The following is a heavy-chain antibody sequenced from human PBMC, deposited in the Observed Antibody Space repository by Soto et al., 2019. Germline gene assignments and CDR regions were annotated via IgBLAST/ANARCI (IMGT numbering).Heavy chain of an antibody. CDR3: ASALTGDYVGFDY. Sequence: QVQLQESGPGLVKPSQTLSLTCSVSGASISRDDCYWSWIRQHPGKGREWIAYIYSSGNSYSSPSLSSRVAISLDTSKNQFSLRLSSVTDADTGVYYCASALTGDYVGFDYWGQGTPATVSS. V-gene: IGHV4-31*03. D-gene: IGHD3-9*01. CDR2: IYSSGNS. J-gene: IGHJ4*02. CDR1: GASISRDDCY.